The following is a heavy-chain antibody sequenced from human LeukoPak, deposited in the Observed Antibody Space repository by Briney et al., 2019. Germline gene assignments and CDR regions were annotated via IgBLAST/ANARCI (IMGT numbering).Heavy chain of an antibody. J-gene: IGHJ4*02. CDR2: IYSGGST. CDR1: GFTVSSNY. CDR3: ARVDTAMVTREYYFDY. Sequence: GGSLRLSCAASGFTVSSNYMSWVPQAPGKGLEWVSVIYSGGSTYYADSVKGRFTISRDNSKNTLYLQMNSLRAEDTAVYYCARVDTAMVTREYYFDYWGQGTLVTVSS. D-gene: IGHD5-18*01. V-gene: IGHV3-66*02.